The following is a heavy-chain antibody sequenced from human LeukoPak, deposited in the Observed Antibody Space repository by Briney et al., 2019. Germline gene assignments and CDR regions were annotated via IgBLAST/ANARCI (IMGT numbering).Heavy chain of an antibody. CDR1: GGTFSSYA. D-gene: IGHD3-22*01. CDR2: IIPIFGTA. J-gene: IGHJ3*02. V-gene: IGHV1-69*05. Sequence: SVKVSCKASGGTFSSYAISWVRQAPGQGLELMGGIIPIFGTANYAQKFQGRVTITTDESTSTAYMELSSLRSEDTAVYYCARSSSGYLYFPFDIWGQGTMVTVSS. CDR3: ARSSSGYLYFPFDI.